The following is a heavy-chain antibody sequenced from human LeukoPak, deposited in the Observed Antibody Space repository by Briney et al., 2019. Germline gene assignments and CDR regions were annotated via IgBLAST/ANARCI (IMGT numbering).Heavy chain of an antibody. CDR3: AKGSRLWFGEFTYYYYMDV. CDR1: GFTFSSYE. D-gene: IGHD3-10*01. Sequence: GGSLRLSCAASGFTFSSYEMNWVRQAPGKGLEWVSYISNSGSTISYADSVKGRFTISRDNAKNTLYLQMNSLRAEDTAVYYCAKGSRLWFGEFTYYYYMDVWGKGTTVTISS. CDR2: ISNSGSTI. J-gene: IGHJ6*03. V-gene: IGHV3-48*03.